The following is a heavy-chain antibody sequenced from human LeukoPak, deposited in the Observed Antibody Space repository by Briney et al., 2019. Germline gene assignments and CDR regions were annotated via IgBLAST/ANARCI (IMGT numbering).Heavy chain of an antibody. V-gene: IGHV5-51*01. CDR2: IYPGDSDT. J-gene: IGHJ5*02. Sequence: GESLKISCKGSGYSFTSYWIGWVRQMPGKGLEWMGIIYPGDSDTRYSPSFQGQVTISADKSISTAYLQWSSLKASDTAMYYCARQPGDGYNMGYWFDPWGQGTLVTVSS. D-gene: IGHD5-24*01. CDR1: GYSFTSYW. CDR3: ARQPGDGYNMGYWFDP.